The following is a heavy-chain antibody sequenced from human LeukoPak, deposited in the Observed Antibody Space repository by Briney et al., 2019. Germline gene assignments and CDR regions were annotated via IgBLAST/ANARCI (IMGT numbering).Heavy chain of an antibody. CDR1: GFTFSSYG. CDR3: AKDRRYSKYNWFDP. Sequence: GGSLRLSCAASGFTFSSYGMHWVRQAPGKGLEWVAFIRYDGSNKYYADSVKGRFTISRDNSKNTLYLQMNSLRAEDTAVYYCAKDRRYSKYNWFDPWGQGTLVTVSS. CDR2: IRYDGSNK. J-gene: IGHJ5*02. V-gene: IGHV3-30*02. D-gene: IGHD6-13*01.